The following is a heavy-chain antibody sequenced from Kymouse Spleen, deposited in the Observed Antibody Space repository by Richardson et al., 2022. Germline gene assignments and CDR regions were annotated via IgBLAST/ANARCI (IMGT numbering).Heavy chain of an antibody. CDR2: IKQDGSEK. J-gene: IGHJ5*02. V-gene: IGHV3-7*01. Sequence: EVQLVESGGGLVQPGGSLRLSCAASGFTFSSYWMSWVRQAPGKGLEWVANIKQDGSEKYYVDSVKGRFTISRDNAKNSLYLQMNSLRAEDTAVYYCAREIFGVSNWFDPWGQGTLVTVSS. D-gene: IGHD3-3*01. CDR3: AREIFGVSNWFDP. CDR1: GFTFSSYW.